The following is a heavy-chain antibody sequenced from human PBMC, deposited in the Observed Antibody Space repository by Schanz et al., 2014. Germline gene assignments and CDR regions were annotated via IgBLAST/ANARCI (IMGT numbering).Heavy chain of an antibody. V-gene: IGHV3-33*01. CDR2: ISYDENNK. CDR3: ARRASCSRIGCPFDS. Sequence: QVQLVESGGGVVQFGRSLRLSCVASGFTFSSYGMHWVRQAPGKGLEWVAVISYDENNKYYADSVKGRFTMSRDNSKNTLYLQMNSLRAEDTAMYYCARRASCSRIGCPFDSWGQGTLVTVSS. CDR1: GFTFSSYG. D-gene: IGHD2-2*01. J-gene: IGHJ4*02.